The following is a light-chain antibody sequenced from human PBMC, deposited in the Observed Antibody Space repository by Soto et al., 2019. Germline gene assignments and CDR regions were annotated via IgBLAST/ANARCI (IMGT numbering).Light chain of an antibody. Sequence: DSQMTQSPSSLSASVGDRVTITCRASQTITTHVNWYQQKPGKAPKLLIYAASSLQSGVPSRFSGSGSGTDFTLTISSLQPEDFATHWCHQSYNIPWTFGQGTKVDIK. V-gene: IGKV1-39*01. CDR1: QTITTH. CDR3: HQSYNIPWT. CDR2: AAS. J-gene: IGKJ1*01.